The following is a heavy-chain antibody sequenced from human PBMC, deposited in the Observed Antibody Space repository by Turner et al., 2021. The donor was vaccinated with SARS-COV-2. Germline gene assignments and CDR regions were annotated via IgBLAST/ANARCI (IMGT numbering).Heavy chain of an antibody. CDR2: ISTRVISTM. CDR3: ARDRGAWWSYRDSSYYNMDV. J-gene: IGHJ6*02. V-gene: IGHV3-48*01. CDR1: GFSFSGYN. D-gene: IGHD3-16*02. Sequence: EVQLVESGGGLVQRGGSLRLSCAGSGFSFSGYNIHWVRQAPEKGLEWVSYISTRVISTMYDADSVKSRFTISRDNAKNSVFLQKDSLRAEDTDVYYCARDRGAWWSYRDSSYYNMDVWGQGTTVTVSS.